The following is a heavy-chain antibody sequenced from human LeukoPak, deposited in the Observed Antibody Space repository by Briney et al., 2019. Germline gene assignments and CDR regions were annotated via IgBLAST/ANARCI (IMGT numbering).Heavy chain of an antibody. Sequence: SETLSLTCTVSGESINPYYWNWIRQPAGKGLEWIGHIYKSGSTNYNPSLKSRATMSLDTSKNQFSLKLRSLTAADTAVYFCARSFLDYMDVWGKGTTVTVSS. D-gene: IGHD2/OR15-2a*01. CDR2: IYKSGST. V-gene: IGHV4-4*07. CDR1: GESINPYY. J-gene: IGHJ6*03. CDR3: ARSFLDYMDV.